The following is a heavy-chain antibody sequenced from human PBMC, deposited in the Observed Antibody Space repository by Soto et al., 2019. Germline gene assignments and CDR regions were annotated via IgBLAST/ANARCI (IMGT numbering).Heavy chain of an antibody. CDR2: IYYNGVA. D-gene: IGHD5-18*01. CDR3: ARQYGYNYGHIEH. J-gene: IGHJ4*02. V-gene: IGHV4-39*01. Sequence: TSETLSLTCTVSGGSISRIGYYWGWVRQPPGKGLEWIGSIYYNGVAHYSPSLETRLTISVDTSKNHFSLKLNSVTAADAAIYYCARQYGYNYGHIEHWGQGTVVTVPQ. CDR1: GGSISRIGYY.